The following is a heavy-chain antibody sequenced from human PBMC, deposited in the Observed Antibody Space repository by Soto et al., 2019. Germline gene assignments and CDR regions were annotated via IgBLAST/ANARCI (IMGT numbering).Heavy chain of an antibody. Sequence: QPGGSLRLSCAASGFTFSSYAMSWVRQAPGKGLEWVSAISGSGGSTYYADSVKGRFTISRDNSKNTLYLQMNSLRAEDTAVYYCAKALGYCSSTSCWGWFDPWGQGTLVTVSS. J-gene: IGHJ5*02. D-gene: IGHD2-2*01. CDR1: GFTFSSYA. V-gene: IGHV3-23*01. CDR3: AKALGYCSSTSCWGWFDP. CDR2: ISGSGGST.